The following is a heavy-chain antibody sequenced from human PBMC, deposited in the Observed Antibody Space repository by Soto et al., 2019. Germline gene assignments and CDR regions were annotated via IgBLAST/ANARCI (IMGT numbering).Heavy chain of an antibody. CDR3: ARTTAVPNTLRSRYFFDF. V-gene: IGHV4-34*01. CDR2: ISHGGGT. J-gene: IGHJ4*02. CDR1: GGSFSGYY. Sequence: SETLSLTCTVSGGSFSGYYWSWIRQPPGKGLEWIGEISHGGGTNYNPSLKSRVTISIDMSKNQFSLRLSSVTAADTALYYCARTTAVPNTLRSRYFFDFWGQGTLVTVSS. D-gene: IGHD3-9*01.